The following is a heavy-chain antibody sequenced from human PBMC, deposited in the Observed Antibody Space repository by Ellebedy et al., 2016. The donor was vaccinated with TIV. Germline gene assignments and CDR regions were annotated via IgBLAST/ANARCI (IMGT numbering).Heavy chain of an antibody. V-gene: IGHV3-74*01. J-gene: IGHJ3*02. CDR2: INSDGSST. Sequence: GESLKISCAASGFTFTQYWLHWVRQAPGKGLVWVSRINSDGSSTTYADSVKGRFTISRDNAKNSLYVQMNSLRAEDTAVYYCVREPLGMEHRAFEIWGQGTMVTVSS. CDR3: VREPLGMEHRAFEI. CDR1: GFTFTQYW. D-gene: IGHD1/OR15-1a*01.